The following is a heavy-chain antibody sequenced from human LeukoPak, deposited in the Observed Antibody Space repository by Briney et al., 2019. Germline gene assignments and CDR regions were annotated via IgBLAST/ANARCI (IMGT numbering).Heavy chain of an antibody. D-gene: IGHD1-20*01. CDR3: ARESITGHRDFDY. V-gene: IGHV3-48*01. CDR1: GFTFGSYS. CDR2: ISSGSRTM. J-gene: IGHJ4*02. Sequence: GGSLRLSCAASGFTFGSYSMNWVRQAPGKGLEWISYISSGSRTMYYADSVEGRFTVSRDNAKNSLYLQMRSLRAEDTAVYYCARESITGHRDFDYWGQGTLVTVSS.